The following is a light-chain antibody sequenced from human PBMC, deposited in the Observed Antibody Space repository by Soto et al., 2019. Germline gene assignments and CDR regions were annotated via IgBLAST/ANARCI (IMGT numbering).Light chain of an antibody. V-gene: IGLV1-40*01. CDR1: SSNFGADSD. CDR2: ANK. Sequence: QSVLTQPPSVSGAPGQRVTISCTGSSSNFGADSDVHWYQQPPGTAPKLLIYANKNRPSGVPDRFSASKSGTSASLAITGLQAEDEADYYCQSYDSSLTGSDVFGTGTKVTVL. CDR3: QSYDSSLTGSDV. J-gene: IGLJ1*01.